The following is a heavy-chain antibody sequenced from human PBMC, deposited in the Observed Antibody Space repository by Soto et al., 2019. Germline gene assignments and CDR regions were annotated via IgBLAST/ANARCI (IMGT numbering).Heavy chain of an antibody. D-gene: IGHD1-26*01. CDR2: ISAYNGNT. J-gene: IGHJ5*02. V-gene: IGHV1-18*01. Sequence: ASVKVSCKASGYTFTSYGISWVRQAPGQGLEWMGWISAYNGNTNYAQKLQGRVTMTTDTSTSTAYMELRSLRSDDTAVYYCARDKSYYGGLPIWFDPWGQGTLVTVSS. CDR1: GYTFTSYG. CDR3: ARDKSYYGGLPIWFDP.